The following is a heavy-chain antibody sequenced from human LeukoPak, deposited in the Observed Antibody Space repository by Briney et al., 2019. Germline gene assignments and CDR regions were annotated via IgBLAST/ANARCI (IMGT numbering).Heavy chain of an antibody. V-gene: IGHV3-23*01. Sequence: GSLRLSCAASGFTFSSYAMSWVRQAPGKGLEWVSAISGSGGSTYYADSVKGRFTISRDNSKNTLYLQMNSLRAEDTAVYYCAKVDIVVVVAAWFDYWGQGTLVTVSS. CDR1: GFTFSSYA. D-gene: IGHD2-15*01. CDR2: ISGSGGST. CDR3: AKVDIVVVVAAWFDY. J-gene: IGHJ4*02.